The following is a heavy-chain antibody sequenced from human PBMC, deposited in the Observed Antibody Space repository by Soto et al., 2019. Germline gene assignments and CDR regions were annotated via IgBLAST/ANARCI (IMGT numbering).Heavy chain of an antibody. CDR1: GFTFSSYG. CDR2: IWYDGSNK. V-gene: IGHV3-33*01. Sequence: PGGSLRLSCAASGFTFSSYGMHWVRQAPGKGLEWVAVIWYDGSNKYYADSVKGRFTISRDNSKNTLYLQMNSLRAEDTAVYYCARDGYDFWSAWYYYYGTDVWGQGTTVTVSS. J-gene: IGHJ6*02. CDR3: ARDGYDFWSAWYYYYGTDV. D-gene: IGHD3-3*01.